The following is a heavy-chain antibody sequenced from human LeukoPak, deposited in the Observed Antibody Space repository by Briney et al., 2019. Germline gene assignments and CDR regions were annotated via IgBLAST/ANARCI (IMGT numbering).Heavy chain of an antibody. CDR2: IYPGDSDT. Sequence: GESLKISCNGSGYTFTSYWIAWVRQMPGKGLEWMGLIYPGDSDTRYSPSFQGQVSISADKSTSTAYLQWSSLKASDTAMYYCASGSHYYYYYMDVWGKGTTVTVSS. J-gene: IGHJ6*03. CDR3: ASGSHYYYYYMDV. D-gene: IGHD1-26*01. V-gene: IGHV5-51*01. CDR1: GYTFTSYW.